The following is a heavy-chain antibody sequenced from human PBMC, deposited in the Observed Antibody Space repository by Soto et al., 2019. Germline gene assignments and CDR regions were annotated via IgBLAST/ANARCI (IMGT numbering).Heavy chain of an antibody. D-gene: IGHD3-10*01. CDR2: IDKVGTDS. Sequence: EVQLLESGGGLVKPGGSLRLSCAASGFTFSKYAMTWVRQAPGKGLVWVSGIDKVGTDSTYADSVKGRFTSSRDNAKNTVYLQMNSLRVEDTAVYYCARGWFGPDVWGKGTTVTVSS. CDR3: ARGWFGPDV. V-gene: IGHV3-74*02. CDR1: GFTFSKYA. J-gene: IGHJ6*03.